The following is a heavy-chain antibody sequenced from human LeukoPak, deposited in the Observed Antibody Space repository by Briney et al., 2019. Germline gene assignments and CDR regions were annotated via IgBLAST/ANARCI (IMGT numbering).Heavy chain of an antibody. CDR3: AKRKNSSGYSSLDQ. CDR1: GFTFSSFA. Sequence: PGGSLRLSCVASGFTFSSFALDWDRQAPGRGLEWISVVSRTGSTKYYADSVKGRFTVSRDNSKNTVYLQMNSLRVDDSAVYYCAKRKNSSGYSSLDQWGQGTLVTVSS. D-gene: IGHD2-15*01. CDR2: VSRTGSTK. J-gene: IGHJ4*02. V-gene: IGHV3-23*01.